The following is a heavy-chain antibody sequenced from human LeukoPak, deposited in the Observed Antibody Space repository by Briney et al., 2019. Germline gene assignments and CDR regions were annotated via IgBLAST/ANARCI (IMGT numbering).Heavy chain of an antibody. CDR3: ARGLRWNYVWFDP. D-gene: IGHD1-7*01. CDR2: INHSGST. Sequence: PSETLSLTCAVYGGSFSGYYRSWIRQPPGKGLEWIGEINHSGSTNYNPSLKSRVTISVDTSKNQFSLKLSSVTAADTAVYYCARGLRWNYVWFDPWGQGTLVTVSS. CDR1: GGSFSGYY. J-gene: IGHJ5*02. V-gene: IGHV4-34*01.